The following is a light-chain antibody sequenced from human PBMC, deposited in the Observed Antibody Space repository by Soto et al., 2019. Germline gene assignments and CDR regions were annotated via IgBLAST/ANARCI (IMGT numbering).Light chain of an antibody. CDR2: GAS. J-gene: IGKJ4*01. CDR1: QSVSSN. CDR3: QQYNNWPPRTT. V-gene: IGKV3-15*01. Sequence: EIVMTQSPATLSVSPGERATLSCRASQSVSSNVAWYQQKPGQAPRLLIYGASTRATGIPARFSGSGSGTEFTLTISSLQSEDFAVYYCQQYNNWPPRTTFGEGTKVEIK.